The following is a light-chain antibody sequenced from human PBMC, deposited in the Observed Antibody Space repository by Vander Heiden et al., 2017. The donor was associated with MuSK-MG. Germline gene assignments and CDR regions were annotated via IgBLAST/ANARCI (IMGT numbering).Light chain of an antibody. V-gene: IGLV1-47*01. CDR3: AASDDSLSGPV. CDR2: ENN. CDR1: SSNIGSNY. J-gene: IGLJ3*02. Sequence: QSVLTQLPSASGTTGQRVTISCSGSSSNIGSNYVYCYPPLPDTTPKLLIYENNPRPSGVPARFSGSKSGTSASLAISRLRSEDAADSYCAASDDSLSGPVFGGGTTLTVL.